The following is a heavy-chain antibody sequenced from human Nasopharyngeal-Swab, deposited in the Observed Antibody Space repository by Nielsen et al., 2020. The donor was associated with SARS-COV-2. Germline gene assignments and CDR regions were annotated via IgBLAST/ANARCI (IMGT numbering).Heavy chain of an antibody. Sequence: GESLKISCVASGFTFSPYWMSWVRQTPGKGLEWVANIKEDGSEKYYVGSVKGRFTISRDNAKNSLYLQMNSLRVEDTGVYYCTRAGRPVDYWGQGTLVTVSS. V-gene: IGHV3-7*01. CDR2: IKEDGSEK. CDR1: GFTFSPYW. J-gene: IGHJ4*02. D-gene: IGHD1-26*01. CDR3: TRAGRPVDY.